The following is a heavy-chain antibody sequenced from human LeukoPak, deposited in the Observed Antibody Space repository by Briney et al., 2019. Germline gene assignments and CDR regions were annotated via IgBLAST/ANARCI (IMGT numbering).Heavy chain of an antibody. Sequence: ASVKVSCKASGYTLTSYGISWVRQAPGQGLEWMGWISAYNGNTNYAQKLQGRVTMTTDTSTSTAYMELRSLRSDDTAVYYCARDPGYSYGYSMYYFDYWGQGTLVTVSS. CDR1: GYTLTSYG. D-gene: IGHD5-18*01. CDR2: ISAYNGNT. J-gene: IGHJ4*02. V-gene: IGHV1-18*01. CDR3: ARDPGYSYGYSMYYFDY.